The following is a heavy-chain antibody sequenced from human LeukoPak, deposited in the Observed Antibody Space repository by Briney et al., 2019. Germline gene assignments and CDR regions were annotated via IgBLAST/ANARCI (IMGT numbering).Heavy chain of an antibody. CDR2: ISYDGSNK. CDR1: GFTFSSYG. D-gene: IGHD3-22*01. V-gene: IGHV3-30*18. J-gene: IGHJ4*02. Sequence: GRSLRLSCAASGFTFSSYGMHWVRQAPGKGLEWVAVISYDGSNKYYADPVKGRFTISRDNSKNTLYLQMNSLRAEDTAVYYCAKSSSGYLFDYWGQGTLVTVSS. CDR3: AKSSSGYLFDY.